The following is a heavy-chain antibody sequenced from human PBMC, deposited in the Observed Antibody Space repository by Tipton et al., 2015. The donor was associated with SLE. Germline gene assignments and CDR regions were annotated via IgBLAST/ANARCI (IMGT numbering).Heavy chain of an antibody. CDR1: GFTFSSYG. D-gene: IGHD1/OR15-1a*01. J-gene: IGHJ3*02. CDR2: IRYDGSNK. Sequence: SLRLSCAASGFTFSSYGMHWVRQAPGKGLEWVAFIRYDGSNKYYADSVKGRFTISRDNSKNTLYLQMNSLRAEDTAVYYCAKEDWNMRNAFDIWGQGTMVTVSS. V-gene: IGHV3-30*02. CDR3: AKEDWNMRNAFDI.